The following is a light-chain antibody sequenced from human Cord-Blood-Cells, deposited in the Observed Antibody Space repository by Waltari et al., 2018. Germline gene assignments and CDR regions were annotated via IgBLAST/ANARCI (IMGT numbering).Light chain of an antibody. J-gene: IGKJ4*01. V-gene: IGKV1-39*01. Sequence: DIQMTQSPSSLSASVGDRVTITCRASQSISSYLNWYQQKPGKAPKLLIYAASSLQSWVPSRFSGSGSGTDFTLTISSLQPEDFATYYCQQSYSILTFGGGTKVEIK. CDR2: AAS. CDR1: QSISSY. CDR3: QQSYSILT.